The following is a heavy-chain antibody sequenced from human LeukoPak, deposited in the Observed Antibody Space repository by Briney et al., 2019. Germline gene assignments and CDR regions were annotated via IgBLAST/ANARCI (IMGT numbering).Heavy chain of an antibody. J-gene: IGHJ5*02. CDR3: ARDFGYKWFDP. CDR2: ISSSGSSI. Sequence: GGSLRLSCAVSGFTFSSYEMNWVRQAPGKGLEWVSYISSSGSSIYYADSVKGRFTISRDNAKNSLYLQMNSLRAEDTAVYYCARDFGYKWFDPWGQGTLVTVSS. D-gene: IGHD3-3*01. V-gene: IGHV3-48*03. CDR1: GFTFSSYE.